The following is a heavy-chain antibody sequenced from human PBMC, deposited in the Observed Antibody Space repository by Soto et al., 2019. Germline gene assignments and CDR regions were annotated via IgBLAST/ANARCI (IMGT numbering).Heavy chain of an antibody. V-gene: IGHV1-2*04. CDR2: INPNSGAT. J-gene: IGHJ4*02. CDR3: AKDRSLYSGDFDY. CDR1: GYSFTEHY. Sequence: VXLVQSGAEVKKPGVSVKVTCRTSGYSFTEHYIHWVRQAPGQGLEWMGWINPNSGATNFAQKFHAWVPMTRDTSMRTVYMEVASRRAGDTAIYFCAKDRSLYSGDFDYWGQGTLVTVSS. D-gene: IGHD1-26*01.